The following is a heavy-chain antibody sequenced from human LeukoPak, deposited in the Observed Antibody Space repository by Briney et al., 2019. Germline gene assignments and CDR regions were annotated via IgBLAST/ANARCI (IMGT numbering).Heavy chain of an antibody. CDR1: GFTFSSYS. D-gene: IGHD6-19*01. Sequence: GGSLRLSCAASGFTFSSYSMNWVRQAPGKGLEWVAVIWYDGSNKYYADSVKGRFTISRDNSKNTLYLQMNSLRAEDTAVYYCARDPAVAGIEGSDYWGQGTLVTVSS. V-gene: IGHV3-33*08. J-gene: IGHJ4*02. CDR2: IWYDGSNK. CDR3: ARDPAVAGIEGSDY.